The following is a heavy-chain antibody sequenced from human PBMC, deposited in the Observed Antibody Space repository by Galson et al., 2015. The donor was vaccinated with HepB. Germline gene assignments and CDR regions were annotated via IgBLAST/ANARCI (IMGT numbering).Heavy chain of an antibody. CDR3: ARNNAGASFDY. D-gene: IGHD1-26*01. Sequence: SLRLSCAASGFTFSTYWMSWVRQAPGKGLEWVAYIKQGGSEKNYVGSVKGRFTISRDNAKNSLYLQLNSLRAEDTAVYYCARNNAGASFDYWGQGTLVTVSS. J-gene: IGHJ4*02. CDR1: GFTFSTYW. CDR2: IKQGGSEK. V-gene: IGHV3-7*03.